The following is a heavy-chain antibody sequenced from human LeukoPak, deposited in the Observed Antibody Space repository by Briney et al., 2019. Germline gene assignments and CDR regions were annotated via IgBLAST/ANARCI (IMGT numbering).Heavy chain of an antibody. CDR1: GFTFSSYA. V-gene: IGHV3-64*01. Sequence: GGSLRLSCAASGFTFSSYATHWVRQAPGKGLEYVSAISSNGGSTYYANSVKGRLTISRDNSKNTLYLQMGSLRAEDMAVYYCARTIAFRAFDIWGQGTMVTVSS. D-gene: IGHD2-15*01. J-gene: IGHJ3*02. CDR2: ISSNGGST. CDR3: ARTIAFRAFDI.